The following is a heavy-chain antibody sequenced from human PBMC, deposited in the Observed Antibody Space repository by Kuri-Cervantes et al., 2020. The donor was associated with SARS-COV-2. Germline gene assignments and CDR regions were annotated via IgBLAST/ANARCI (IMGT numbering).Heavy chain of an antibody. CDR1: GGSISSYY. J-gene: IGHJ4*02. CDR2: IYYSGST. Sequence: SETLSLTCTVSGGSISSYYWSWIRQPPGKGLEWIGYIYYSGSTNYNPSLKSRVTISVDTSKNQFSLKPSSVTAADTAVYYCARGAVVRGPKYYFDYWGQGTLVTVSS. V-gene: IGHV4-59*01. CDR3: ARGAVVRGPKYYFDY. D-gene: IGHD3-10*01.